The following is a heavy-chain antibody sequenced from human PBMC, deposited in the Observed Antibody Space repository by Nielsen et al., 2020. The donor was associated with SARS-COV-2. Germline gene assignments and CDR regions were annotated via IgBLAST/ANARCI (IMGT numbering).Heavy chain of an antibody. CDR1: GGSISNYY. V-gene: IGHV4-59*12. D-gene: IGHD2-2*01. CDR3: ARYSTSWNWFDP. CDR2: IYYSGST. J-gene: IGHJ5*02. Sequence: SETLSLTCTVSGGSISNYYWSWIRQPPGKGLEWIGYIYYSGSTNYNPSLKSRVTISVDTSRQQFSLKLSSVSAADTAVYYCARYSTSWNWFDPWGQGTLVTVSS.